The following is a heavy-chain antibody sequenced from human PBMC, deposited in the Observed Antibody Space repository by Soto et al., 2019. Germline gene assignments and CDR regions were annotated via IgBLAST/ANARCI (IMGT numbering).Heavy chain of an antibody. J-gene: IGHJ4*02. D-gene: IGHD3-22*01. CDR2: IYYSGST. CDR1: GGSISSGGYY. V-gene: IGHV4-31*03. Sequence: QVQLQESGPGLVKPSQTLSLTCTVSGGSISSGGYYWSWIRQHPGKGLAWIGYIYYSGSTYYNPSLKSRVTISVDTSKNQFSLKLSSVTAADTAVYYCARAYDSSGYYTPTFDYWGQGPLVTVSS. CDR3: ARAYDSSGYYTPTFDY.